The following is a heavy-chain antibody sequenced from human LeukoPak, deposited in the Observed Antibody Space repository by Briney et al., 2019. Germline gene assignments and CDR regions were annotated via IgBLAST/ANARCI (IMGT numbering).Heavy chain of an antibody. J-gene: IGHJ3*02. CDR3: ATPSPYYDFWSGYSATAFDI. CDR1: GFTVSSNY. V-gene: IGHV3-53*01. D-gene: IGHD3-3*01. CDR2: IYSGGST. Sequence: GGSLRLSCAASGFTVSSNYMSWVRQAPGKGLEWVSVIYSGGSTYYADSVKGRFTISRDNSKNTLYLQMNSLRAEDTAVYYCATPSPYYDFWSGYSATAFDIRGQGTTVTVSS.